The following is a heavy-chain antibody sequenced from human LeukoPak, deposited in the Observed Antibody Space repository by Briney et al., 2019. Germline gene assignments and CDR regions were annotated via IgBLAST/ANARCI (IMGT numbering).Heavy chain of an antibody. J-gene: IGHJ4*02. Sequence: PGGSLRLSCAASGFTFSSYEMNWVRQAPGKGLDWVSYISTSGSTIYYADSVKGRFTISRDNAKNSLYLQMNSLRAEDTAVYYCARAMRAAAGVPFDYWGQGTLVTVSS. CDR2: ISTSGSTI. D-gene: IGHD6-13*01. V-gene: IGHV3-48*03. CDR3: ARAMRAAAGVPFDY. CDR1: GFTFSSYE.